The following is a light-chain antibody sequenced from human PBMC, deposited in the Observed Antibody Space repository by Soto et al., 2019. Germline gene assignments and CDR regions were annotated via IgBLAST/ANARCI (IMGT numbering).Light chain of an antibody. J-gene: IGLJ2*01. CDR1: SGHSNYA. CDR2: VNSDGSH. Sequence: QLVLTQSPSASASLGAAGKLSRTLSSGHSNYAIAWHQQQPEKGPRYLMKVNSDGSHNKGDGIPGRFSGSSSGAERYLIISSLHSEDEAAYYCQAWDTGIQVFGGGTKLTVL. V-gene: IGLV4-69*01. CDR3: QAWDTGIQV.